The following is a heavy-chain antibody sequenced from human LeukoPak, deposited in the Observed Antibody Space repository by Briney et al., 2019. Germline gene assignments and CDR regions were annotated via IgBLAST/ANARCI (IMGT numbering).Heavy chain of an antibody. CDR1: GGSFSGYY. CDR3: ACTSSSGGGGWFDP. D-gene: IGHD6-25*01. J-gene: IGHJ5*02. V-gene: IGHV4-59*01. Sequence: PSETLSLTCAVYGGSFSGYYWSWIRQPPGKGLEWIGYIYYSGSTNYNPSLKSRVTISVDTSKNQFSLKLSSVTAADTAVYYCACTSSSGGGGWFDPWGQGTLVTVSS. CDR2: IYYSGST.